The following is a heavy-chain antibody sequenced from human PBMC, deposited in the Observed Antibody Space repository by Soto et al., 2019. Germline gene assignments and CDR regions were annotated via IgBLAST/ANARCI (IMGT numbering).Heavy chain of an antibody. Sequence: GGSLRLSCAASGFTVSSNYMSWVRQAPGKGLEWVSVIYSGGSTYYADSVKGRFTISRDNSKNTLYLQMNSLRAEDTAVYYCARGWNYYGSGSYYNYPPPYYYYGMDVWGQGTTVTVSS. J-gene: IGHJ6*02. CDR2: IYSGGST. V-gene: IGHV3-53*01. CDR1: GFTVSSNY. D-gene: IGHD3-10*01. CDR3: ARGWNYYGSGSYYNYPPPYYYYGMDV.